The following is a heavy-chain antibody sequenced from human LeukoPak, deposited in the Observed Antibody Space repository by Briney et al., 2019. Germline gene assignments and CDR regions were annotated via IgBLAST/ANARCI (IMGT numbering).Heavy chain of an antibody. V-gene: IGHV1-2*02. CDR1: GYTFTGYY. Sequence: ASVTVSCKASGYTFTGYYMHWVRQAPGQGLEWMGWINPNSGGTNYAQKFQGRVTMTRDTSISTAYMELSRLRSDDTAVYYCAIWFGEFNAFDIWGQGTMVTVSS. J-gene: IGHJ3*02. CDR3: AIWFGEFNAFDI. CDR2: INPNSGGT. D-gene: IGHD3-10*01.